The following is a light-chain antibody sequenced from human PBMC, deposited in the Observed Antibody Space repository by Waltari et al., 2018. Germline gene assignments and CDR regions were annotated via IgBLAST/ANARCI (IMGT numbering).Light chain of an antibody. Sequence: DVVMTQSPVSLPVTPREPASISCRSSTSLQHVTGDNFFDWYLHKPGQPPHLLIYLGSNRASGVPDSFSGSGSGTDFTLKISRVEAEDVGVYYCMQALQTPLTFGQGTKLEIK. V-gene: IGKV2-28*01. CDR3: MQALQTPLT. CDR1: TSLQHVTGDNF. J-gene: IGKJ2*01. CDR2: LGS.